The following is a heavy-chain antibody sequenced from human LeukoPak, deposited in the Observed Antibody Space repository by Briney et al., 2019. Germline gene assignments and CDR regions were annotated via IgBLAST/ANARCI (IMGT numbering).Heavy chain of an antibody. CDR2: IIPILGIA. D-gene: IGHD5-12*01. V-gene: IGHV1-69*04. Sequence: PPASVTVSCKASGGTFSSYAISWVRQAPGQGLEWMGRIIPILGIANYAQKFQGRVTITADKSTSTAYMELSSLRSEDTAVYYCARGSADSGYDGDPWGQGTLVTVSS. J-gene: IGHJ5*02. CDR1: GGTFSSYA. CDR3: ARGSADSGYDGDP.